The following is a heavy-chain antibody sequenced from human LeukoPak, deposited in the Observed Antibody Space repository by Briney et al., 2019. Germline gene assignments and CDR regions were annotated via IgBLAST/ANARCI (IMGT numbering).Heavy chain of an antibody. Sequence: ASVNVSCKASGGTFSSYAISWVRQAPGQGLEWMGRIIPILGIANYAQKFQGRVTITADKSTSTAYMELSSLRSEDTAVYYCARAALTGTTHFDYWGQGTLVTVSS. D-gene: IGHD1-7*01. CDR3: ARAALTGTTHFDY. CDR2: IIPILGIA. V-gene: IGHV1-69*04. CDR1: GGTFSSYA. J-gene: IGHJ4*02.